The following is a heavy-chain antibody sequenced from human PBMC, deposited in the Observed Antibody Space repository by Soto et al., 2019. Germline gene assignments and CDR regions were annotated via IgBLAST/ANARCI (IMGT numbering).Heavy chain of an antibody. CDR3: ARDVIGTTDRFDP. Sequence: ASVKVSCKAFGYTFTSADINWVRQTTGQGLEWMGWMNPNTGNAGYAQKFQGRVNMTRDSTVSPAYMELTGLTSDDTAVYFCARDVIGTTDRFDPWGQGTLVTVSS. J-gene: IGHJ5*02. CDR1: GYTFTSAD. D-gene: IGHD1-7*01. CDR2: MNPNTGNA. V-gene: IGHV1-8*01.